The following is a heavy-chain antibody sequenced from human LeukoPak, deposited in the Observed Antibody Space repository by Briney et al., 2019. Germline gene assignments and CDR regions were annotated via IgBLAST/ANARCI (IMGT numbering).Heavy chain of an antibody. CDR1: GFTFSSYS. J-gene: IGHJ4*02. D-gene: IGHD3-10*01. V-gene: IGHV3-21*01. CDR3: ARPMEGYSGSGSWYFDY. CDR2: ISSSSSYI. Sequence: PGGSLRLSCAASGFTFSSYSMNWVRQAPGKGLEWVSSISSSSSYIYYADSVKGRFTVSRDNAKNPLYLQMNSLRAEDTAVYYCARPMEGYSGSGSWYFDYWGQGTLVTVSS.